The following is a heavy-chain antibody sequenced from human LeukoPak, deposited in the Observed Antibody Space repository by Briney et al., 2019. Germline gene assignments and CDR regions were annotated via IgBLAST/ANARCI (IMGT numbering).Heavy chain of an antibody. CDR1: GFTVSSNS. Sequence: GGSLRLSCTVSGFTVSSNSMSWVRQAPGKGLEWVSFIYSGGSTNYADSVKGRFTISRDNSRNTLYLQMNSLRAEDTAVYYCAKRGHTYGYSYYFDYWGQGTLVTVSS. CDR2: IYSGGST. D-gene: IGHD5-18*01. V-gene: IGHV3-53*01. CDR3: AKRGHTYGYSYYFDY. J-gene: IGHJ4*02.